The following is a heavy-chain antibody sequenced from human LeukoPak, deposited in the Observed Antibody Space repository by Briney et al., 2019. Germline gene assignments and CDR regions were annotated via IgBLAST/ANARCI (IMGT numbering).Heavy chain of an antibody. CDR3: ARVEGAVAASRALDY. CDR1: GFTVSSNY. J-gene: IGHJ4*02. CDR2: IYSDGST. V-gene: IGHV3-66*01. Sequence: GGSLRLSCAAFGFTVSSNYMSWVRQAPGKGLEWVSVIYSDGSTFYPDSVKGRFTISRDSSKNTLYLQMNSLRAEDTAVYYCARVEGAVAASRALDYWGQGTQVTVSS. D-gene: IGHD6-19*01.